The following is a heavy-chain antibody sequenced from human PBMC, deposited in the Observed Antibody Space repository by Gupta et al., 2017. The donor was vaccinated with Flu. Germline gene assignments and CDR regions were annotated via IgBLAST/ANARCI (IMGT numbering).Heavy chain of an antibody. Sequence: EVQLVESGGGLVKPGGSLRLSRAASGFTSSTYYINWVRQAPGKGLEWVSSISSSSSYIYYADSVKGRFTISRDNARNSLYLQMNSLRAEDTAVYYCVRSFGQDAFDIWGQGTMVSVSS. J-gene: IGHJ3*02. CDR1: GFTSSTYY. D-gene: IGHD3-10*01. CDR3: VRSFGQDAFDI. V-gene: IGHV3-21*01. CDR2: ISSSSSYI.